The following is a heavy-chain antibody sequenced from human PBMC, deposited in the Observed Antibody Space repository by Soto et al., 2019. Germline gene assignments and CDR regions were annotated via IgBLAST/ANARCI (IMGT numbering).Heavy chain of an antibody. CDR3: ARDPYYYYDSSGYPRDAFDI. V-gene: IGHV3-23*01. J-gene: IGHJ3*02. CDR1: GFTFSSYA. D-gene: IGHD3-22*01. Sequence: GGSLRLSCAASGFTFSSYAMSWVRQAPGKGLEWVSAISGSGGSTYYADSVKGRFTISRDNSKNTLYLQMNSLRAEDTAVYYCARDPYYYYDSSGYPRDAFDIWGQGTMVTVSS. CDR2: ISGSGGST.